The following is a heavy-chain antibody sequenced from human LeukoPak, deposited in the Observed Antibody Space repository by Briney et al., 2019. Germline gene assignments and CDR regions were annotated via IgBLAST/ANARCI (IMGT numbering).Heavy chain of an antibody. Sequence: KPSETLSLTCAVYGGSFSGYYWSWIRQPPGKGLEWIGEINHSGSTNYNPSLKSRVTISVDTSKNQFSLKLSSVTAADTAVYYCARGSGSWWANWFDPWGRGTLVTVSS. CDR2: INHSGST. CDR3: ARGSGSWWANWFDP. D-gene: IGHD6-13*01. V-gene: IGHV4-34*01. J-gene: IGHJ5*02. CDR1: GGSFSGYY.